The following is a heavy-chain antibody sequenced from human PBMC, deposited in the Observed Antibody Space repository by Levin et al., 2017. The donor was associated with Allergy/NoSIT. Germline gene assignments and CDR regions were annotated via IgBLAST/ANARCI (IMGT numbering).Heavy chain of an antibody. V-gene: IGHV3-30-3*01. CDR3: ARDETGENSPDY. D-gene: IGHD3-16*01. CDR1: GFTFSAYS. J-gene: IGHJ4*02. Sequence: GESLKISCAASGFTFSAYSMSWVRQTPGKGLEWLTIISSDGNHKYYGDSVKGRFTISRDNSQNILYLQMNSLRVDDTAVYYCARDETGENSPDYWGQGTLVSVSS. CDR2: ISSDGNHK.